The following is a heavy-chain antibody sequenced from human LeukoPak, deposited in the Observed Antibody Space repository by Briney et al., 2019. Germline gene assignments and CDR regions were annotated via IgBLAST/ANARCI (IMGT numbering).Heavy chain of an antibody. CDR1: GFTFSSYS. CDR2: ISSSSSYI. Sequence: PGGSLRLSCAASGFTFSSYSMNWARQAPGKGLEWVSSISSSSSYIYYADSVKGRFTISRDNAKNSLYLQMNSLRAEDTAVYYCAAIGSGSYYLYYFDYWGQGTLVTVSS. CDR3: AAIGSGSYYLYYFDY. J-gene: IGHJ4*02. D-gene: IGHD3-10*01. V-gene: IGHV3-21*01.